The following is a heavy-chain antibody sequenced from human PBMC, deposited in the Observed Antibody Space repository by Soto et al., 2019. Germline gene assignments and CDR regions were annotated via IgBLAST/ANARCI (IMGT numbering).Heavy chain of an antibody. V-gene: IGHV4-61*01. CDR2: VQNGGTT. CDR1: GASVNNRNYH. Sequence: QVQLQESGPGLVKPSETLSLTCTVSGASVNNRNYHWSWIRQPPGRGLEWIGQVQNGGTTEFDSSSQKSRLNFSIDASKNQVSLELNSVAAAGTAISYCAVLLAGGGGDGNWGQGTLVTVSS. D-gene: IGHD3-10*01. J-gene: IGHJ4*02. CDR3: AVLLAGGGGDGN.